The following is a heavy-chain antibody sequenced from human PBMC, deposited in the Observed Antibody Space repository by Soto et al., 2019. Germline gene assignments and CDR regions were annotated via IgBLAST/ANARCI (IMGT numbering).Heavy chain of an antibody. CDR2: IYYSVST. CDR1: GGSISSGGYS. Sequence: SETLSLTCAVSGGSISSGGYSWSWIRQPPGKGLEWIVYIYYSVSTNYNPSLKSRVSISRDTSKNQFSLKLNSMTAEDTAVYYCARHNYGSGSTYFDYWGQGTLVTVSS. D-gene: IGHD3-10*01. V-gene: IGHV4-61*08. CDR3: ARHNYGSGSTYFDY. J-gene: IGHJ4*02.